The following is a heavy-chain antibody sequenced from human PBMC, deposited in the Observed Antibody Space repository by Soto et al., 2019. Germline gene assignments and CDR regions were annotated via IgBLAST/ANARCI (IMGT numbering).Heavy chain of an antibody. CDR3: ARVGDYGDQNNNYYYGMDV. D-gene: IGHD4-17*01. CDR1: GGTFSSYA. Sequence: GASVKVSCKASGGTFSSYAISWVRQAPGQGLEWMGGIIPIFGTANYAQKFQGRVTITADESTSTAYMELSSLRSEDTAVYYCARVGDYGDQNNNYYYGMDVWGQGTTVTVSS. CDR2: IIPIFGTA. V-gene: IGHV1-69*13. J-gene: IGHJ6*02.